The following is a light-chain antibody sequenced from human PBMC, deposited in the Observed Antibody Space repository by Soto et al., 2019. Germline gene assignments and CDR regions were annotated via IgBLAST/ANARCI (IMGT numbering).Light chain of an antibody. J-gene: IGLJ2*01. CDR2: EVS. CDR1: SSDVGGYVY. CDR3: SSYTFGNTLI. V-gene: IGLV2-14*01. Sequence: QSALTQPASVSGSPGQSITISCTGSSSDVGGYVYVSWYQQHPGKAPKLIIYEVSNRPSGVSNRFSGSKSGNTASLTISGLQTEDEADYYCSSYTFGNTLIFGGGTKLTVL.